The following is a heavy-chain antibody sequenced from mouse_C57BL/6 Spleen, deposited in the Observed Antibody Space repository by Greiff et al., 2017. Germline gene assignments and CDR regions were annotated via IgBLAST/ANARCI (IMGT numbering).Heavy chain of an antibody. D-gene: IGHD1-1*01. CDR3: ARDYCGSSYALDY. Sequence: EVQLQQSGPELVKPGASVKISCKASGYTFTDYNMNWVKQSHGQSLEWIGVINPRDGTTSYNQKFKGKATLTVDQSSSTAYMQLNSLTSEDSAVYYCARDYCGSSYALDYWGQGTSVTVSS. J-gene: IGHJ4*01. CDR1: GYTFTDYN. CDR2: INPRDGTT. V-gene: IGHV1-39*01.